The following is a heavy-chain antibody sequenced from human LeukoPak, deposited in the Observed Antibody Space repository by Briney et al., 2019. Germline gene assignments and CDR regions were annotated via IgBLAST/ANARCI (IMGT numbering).Heavy chain of an antibody. CDR3: ARYRIAPTILTGYYYYYGMDV. V-gene: IGHV1-2*02. CDR1: GYTFTGYY. CDR2: INPNSGGT. Sequence: ASVKVSCKASGYTFTGYYMHWVRQAPGQGLEWMGWINPNSGGTNYAQKFQGRVTMTRDTSISTAYMELSRLRSDDTAVYYCARYRIAPTILTGYYYYYGMDVWGQGTTVTVSS. J-gene: IGHJ6*02. D-gene: IGHD2-15*01.